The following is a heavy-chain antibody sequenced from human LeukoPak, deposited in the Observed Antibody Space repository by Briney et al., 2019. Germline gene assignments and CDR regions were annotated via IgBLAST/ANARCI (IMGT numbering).Heavy chain of an antibody. Sequence: GGSLRLSCAASGFTFSSYGMHWVRQAPGKGLEWVAFIRYDGSNKYYADSVKGRFTISRDNSKNTLYLQMNSLRAEDTAVYYCAKGGLLWFGELPYWFDPWGQGTLVTVSS. D-gene: IGHD3-10*01. CDR3: AKGGLLWFGELPYWFDP. V-gene: IGHV3-30*02. CDR2: IRYDGSNK. CDR1: GFTFSSYG. J-gene: IGHJ5*02.